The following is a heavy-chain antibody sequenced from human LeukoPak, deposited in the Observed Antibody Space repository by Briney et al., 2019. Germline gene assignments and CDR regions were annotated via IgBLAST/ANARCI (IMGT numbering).Heavy chain of an antibody. J-gene: IGHJ3*02. V-gene: IGHV4-30-4*08. Sequence: TLSLTCTVSGGSISSSSYYWGWIRQPPGKGLEWIGYIYYSGSTYYNPSLKSRVTISVDTSKNQFSLKLSSVTAADTAVYYCARERAALLQQDAFDIWGLGTMVIVSS. D-gene: IGHD1-26*01. CDR3: ARERAALLQQDAFDI. CDR2: IYYSGST. CDR1: GGSISSSSYY.